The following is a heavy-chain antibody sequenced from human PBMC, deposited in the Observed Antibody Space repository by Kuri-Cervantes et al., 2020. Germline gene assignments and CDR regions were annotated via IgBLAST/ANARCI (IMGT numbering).Heavy chain of an antibody. CDR1: GYTFTSYY. CDR3: ARISSSWYANY. CDR2: INPSGGST. D-gene: IGHD6-13*01. V-gene: IGHV1-46*01. J-gene: IGHJ4*02. Sequence: GGSLRLSCKASGYTFTSYYMHWVRQAPGQGPEWMGIINPSGGSTSYAQKFQGRVTMTRDTSTSTVYMELSSLRSEDTAVYYCARISSSWYANYWGQGTLVTVSS.